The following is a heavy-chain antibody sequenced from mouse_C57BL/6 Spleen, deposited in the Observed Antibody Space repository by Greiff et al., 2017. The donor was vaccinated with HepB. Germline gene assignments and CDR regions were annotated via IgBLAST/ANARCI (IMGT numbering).Heavy chain of an antibody. D-gene: IGHD1-1*01. J-gene: IGHJ2*01. V-gene: IGHV14-4*01. Sequence: EVQLQQSGAELVRPGASVKLSCTASGFNIKDDYMHWVKQRPEQGLEWIGWIDPENGDTEYASKFQGKATITADTSSNTAYLQLSSRTSGDTAVYYCTRSSPYYFDYWGQGTTLTDSS. CDR3: TRSSPYYFDY. CDR2: IDPENGDT. CDR1: GFNIKDDY.